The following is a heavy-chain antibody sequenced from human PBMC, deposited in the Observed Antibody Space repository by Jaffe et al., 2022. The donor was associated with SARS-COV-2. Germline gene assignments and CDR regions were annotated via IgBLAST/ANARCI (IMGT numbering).Heavy chain of an antibody. D-gene: IGHD3-3*01. CDR2: ISSGSSYI. J-gene: IGHJ4*02. CDR1: GFTFSNYG. V-gene: IGHV3-21*01. CDR3: ARPGVDFSSSGPPDY. Sequence: EVQLVESGGGLVKPGGSLRLSCAASGFTFSNYGMNWVRQAPGKGLEWVSSISSGSSYIYYGNSVKGRFTISRDNAKNSLYLQMNSLRAEDTAVYYCARPGVDFSSSGPPDYWGQGTLVTVSS.